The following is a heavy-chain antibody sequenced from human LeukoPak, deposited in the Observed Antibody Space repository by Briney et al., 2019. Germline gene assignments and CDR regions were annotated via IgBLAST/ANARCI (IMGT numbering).Heavy chain of an antibody. CDR1: GFTFSNYW. CDR2: ISNDASST. D-gene: IGHD1-14*01. V-gene: IGHV3-74*01. Sequence: GGSLRLSCAASGFTFSNYWMHWVGHAPGRGLVWVSRISNDASSTTYADSVKGRFTISRDNTKNTLYLQMNSLRAEDTAVYYCAVGDNPGALDYWGQGTLVTVSS. CDR3: AVGDNPGALDY. J-gene: IGHJ4*02.